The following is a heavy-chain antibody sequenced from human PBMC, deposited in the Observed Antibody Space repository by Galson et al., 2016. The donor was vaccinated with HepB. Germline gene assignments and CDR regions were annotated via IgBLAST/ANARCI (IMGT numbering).Heavy chain of an antibody. CDR3: ARGIRGSGWSDLMMDV. V-gene: IGHV3-23*01. D-gene: IGHD6-19*01. Sequence: SLRLSCAASGFTFNNYAMTWVRQAPGKGLGWVSIITAGGGITYYADSVKGRFTISRDNSKNILFLQMNSLRAEDTAVYYCARGIRGSGWSDLMMDVWGQGTTVTVSS. J-gene: IGHJ6*02. CDR2: ITAGGGIT. CDR1: GFTFNNYA.